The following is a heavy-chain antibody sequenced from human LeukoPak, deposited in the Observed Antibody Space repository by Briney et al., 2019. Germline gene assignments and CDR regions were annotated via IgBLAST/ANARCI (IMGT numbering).Heavy chain of an antibody. CDR3: ARGIGYCSSTSCYAYYFDY. CDR2: INHSGST. D-gene: IGHD2-2*01. V-gene: IGHV4-34*01. CDR1: GGSFSGYY. Sequence: SETLSLTCAVYGGSFSGYYWSWIRQPPGKGLEWIGEINHSGSTNYNPPLKSRVTISVDTSKNQFSLKLSSVTAADTAVYYCARGIGYCSSTSCYAYYFDYWGQGTLVIVSS. J-gene: IGHJ4*02.